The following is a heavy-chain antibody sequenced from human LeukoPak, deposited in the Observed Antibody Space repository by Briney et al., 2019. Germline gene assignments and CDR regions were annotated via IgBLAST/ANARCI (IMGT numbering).Heavy chain of an antibody. J-gene: IGHJ3*02. CDR3: ARDGGLGFGPDAFDI. D-gene: IGHD3-10*01. CDR2: IYHSGST. V-gene: IGHV4-30-2*01. CDR1: GGSISSGGYS. Sequence: PSQTLSLTCAVSGGSISSGGYSWSWIRQPPGKGLEWIGYIYHSGSTYYNPSLKSRVTISVDRPKNQFSLKLSSVTAADTAVYYCARDGGLGFGPDAFDIWGQGTMVTVSS.